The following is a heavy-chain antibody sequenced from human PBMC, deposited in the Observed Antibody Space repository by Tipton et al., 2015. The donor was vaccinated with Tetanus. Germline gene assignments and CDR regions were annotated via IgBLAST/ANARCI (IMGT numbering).Heavy chain of an antibody. CDR2: INPDGRRT. CDR3: ARRSLTNFGLDV. J-gene: IGHJ6*02. CDR1: GFTSESHY. Sequence: SLRLSCAASGFTSESHYMHWVRQTPGKGLVWISRINPDGRRTNYADSVKGRFTISRVHAKNTVYLQMSSLRAEDTAVYFCARRSLTNFGLDVWGQGTPVTVSS. V-gene: IGHV3-74*01. D-gene: IGHD1-1*01.